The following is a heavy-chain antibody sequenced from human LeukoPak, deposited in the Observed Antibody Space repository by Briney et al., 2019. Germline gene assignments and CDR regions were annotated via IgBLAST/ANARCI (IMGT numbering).Heavy chain of an antibody. CDR2: IIPVLNIT. D-gene: IGHD5-18*01. CDR1: GGTFSSSA. CDR3: ARDQGLTAPPPYGLDV. J-gene: IGHJ6*02. Sequence: SVKVSCKTPGGTFSSSAITWVRQAPGQGLEWMGRIIPVLNITTYAQKFQGSVTITADTSTSTVYMELSSLRSEETAIYYCARDQGLTAPPPYGLDVWGQGTTVIVSS. V-gene: IGHV1-69*04.